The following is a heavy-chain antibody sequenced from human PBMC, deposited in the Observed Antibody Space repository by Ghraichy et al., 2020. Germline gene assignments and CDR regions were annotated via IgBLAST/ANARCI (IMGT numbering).Heavy chain of an antibody. Sequence: SETLSLTCAVYGGSFSGYYWSWIRQPPGKGLEWIGEINHSGSTNYNPSLKSRVTISVDTCKNQISLKLSSVTAADTAVYYCARARPRDGVKRDYWGQGTPVTVSS. V-gene: IGHV4-34*01. J-gene: IGHJ4*02. D-gene: IGHD5-24*01. CDR1: GGSFSGYY. CDR2: INHSGST. CDR3: ARARPRDGVKRDY.